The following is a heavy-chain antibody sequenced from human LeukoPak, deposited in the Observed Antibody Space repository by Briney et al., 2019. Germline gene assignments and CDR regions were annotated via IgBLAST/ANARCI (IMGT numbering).Heavy chain of an antibody. V-gene: IGHV4-34*01. J-gene: IGHJ4*02. CDR1: GGSFSGYY. Sequence: KPSETLSLTCAVYGGSFSGYYWSWIRQPPVKGLEWIGEINRSGSTNYNPSLESRVTISVDTSKNQFSLKLSSVTAADTAVYYCARDRYCTSTSCYMPTHYWGQGTLVTVSS. D-gene: IGHD2-2*02. CDR2: INRSGST. CDR3: ARDRYCTSTSCYMPTHY.